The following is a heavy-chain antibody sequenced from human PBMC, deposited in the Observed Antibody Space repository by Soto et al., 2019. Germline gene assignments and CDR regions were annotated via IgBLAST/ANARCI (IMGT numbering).Heavy chain of an antibody. V-gene: IGHV3-23*01. J-gene: IGHJ4*02. Sequence: EVQLLESGGGLVQPGGSLRISCIGSGFTFSSNAMSWVRQAPGKGLEWVSAISGSGGTTYYADSVKGRFAVSRDNSNNTLYLQMNSLRAEDTAVYYCAKPRAGFGSGGDPYYFGYWGQGTLVTVSS. CDR2: ISGSGGTT. D-gene: IGHD3-10*01. CDR1: GFTFSSNA. CDR3: AKPRAGFGSGGDPYYFGY.